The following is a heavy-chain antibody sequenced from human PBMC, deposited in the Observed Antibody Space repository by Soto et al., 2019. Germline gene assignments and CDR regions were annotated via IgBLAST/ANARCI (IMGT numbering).Heavy chain of an antibody. J-gene: IGHJ5*02. CDR3: ARQEYDILTGYQGSRFDP. CDR1: GGSISSYY. V-gene: IGHV4-59*08. D-gene: IGHD3-9*01. Sequence: SETLSLTCTVSGGSISSYYWSWIRQPPGKGLEWIGYIYYSGSTNYNPSLKSRVTISVDTSKNQFSLKLSSVTAADTAVYYCARQEYDILTGYQGSRFDPWGQGTLVTVSS. CDR2: IYYSGST.